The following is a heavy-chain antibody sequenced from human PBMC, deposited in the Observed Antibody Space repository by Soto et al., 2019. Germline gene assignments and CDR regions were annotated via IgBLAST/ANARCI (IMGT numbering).Heavy chain of an antibody. CDR1: GFTFRNYG. V-gene: IGHV3-48*01. CDR3: AKSPGMYYYDSSGYYHYDY. Sequence: PGGSLRLSCAASGFTFRNYGMNWVRQAPGKGLEWVSYIGIGSSTKYYADSVKGRFTISRDNAKNTLYLQMNSLRAEDTAVYYCAKSPGMYYYDSSGYYHYDYWGQGTLVTVSS. D-gene: IGHD3-22*01. CDR2: IGIGSSTK. J-gene: IGHJ4*02.